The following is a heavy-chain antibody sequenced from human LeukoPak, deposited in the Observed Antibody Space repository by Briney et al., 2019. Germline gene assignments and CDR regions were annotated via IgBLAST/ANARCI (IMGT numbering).Heavy chain of an antibody. V-gene: IGHV4-4*02. Sequence: PSETLSLTCAVSGGSISSGNWWSWVRQPPGKGLEWIGEIYHSGRTNYNPSLKSRVTISLDKSKNQFSLNLSSVTAADTALYFCASSDGQPPRFDSSYDVFDYWGQGTLVAVSS. CDR3: ASSDGQPPRFDSSYDVFDY. J-gene: IGHJ4*02. D-gene: IGHD5-12*01. CDR2: IYHSGRT. CDR1: GGSISSGNW.